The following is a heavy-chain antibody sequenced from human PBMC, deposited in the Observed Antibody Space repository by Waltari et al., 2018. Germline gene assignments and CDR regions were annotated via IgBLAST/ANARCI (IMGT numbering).Heavy chain of an antibody. V-gene: IGHV3-7*01. D-gene: IGHD6-19*01. CDR2: IKQDGSAK. CDR1: GFNLSTYW. J-gene: IGHJ4*02. CDR3: VTDVSGWYVN. Sequence: EVQLVESGGGLVQPGGSLRLSCSASGFNLSTYWMTWVRQAPGRGLECVANIKQDGSAKYYVYSVRGRSTISRDNANNSLFLQINSLRDDDTAVYYWVTDVSGWYVNWGQGTSVTVSS.